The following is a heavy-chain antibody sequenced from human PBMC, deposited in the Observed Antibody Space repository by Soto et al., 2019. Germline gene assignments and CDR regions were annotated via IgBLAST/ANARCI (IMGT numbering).Heavy chain of an antibody. D-gene: IGHD6-19*01. Sequence: ETLSLTCAVYGGSFSGYYWSWIRQPPGKGLEWIGEINHSGSTNYNPSLKSRVTISVDTSKNQFSLKLSSVTAADTAVYYCARGGYSSRGTLYYYYYGMDVWGQGTTVTVPS. CDR2: INHSGST. V-gene: IGHV4-34*01. CDR3: ARGGYSSRGTLYYYYYGMDV. J-gene: IGHJ6*02. CDR1: GGSFSGYY.